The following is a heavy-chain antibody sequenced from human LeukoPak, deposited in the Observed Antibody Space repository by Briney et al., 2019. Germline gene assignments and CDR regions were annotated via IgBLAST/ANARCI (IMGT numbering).Heavy chain of an antibody. J-gene: IGHJ4*02. V-gene: IGHV3-15*01. CDR2: IKSKTDGGTT. CDR3: TTDIQWLVDY. Sequence: PGGSLRLSCAASGFTFSSYSMNWVRQAPGKGLEWVGRIKSKTDGGTTDYAAPVKGRFTISRDDSKNTLYLQMNILKTEDTAVYYCTTDIQWLVDYWGQGTLVTVSS. CDR1: GFTFSSYS. D-gene: IGHD6-19*01.